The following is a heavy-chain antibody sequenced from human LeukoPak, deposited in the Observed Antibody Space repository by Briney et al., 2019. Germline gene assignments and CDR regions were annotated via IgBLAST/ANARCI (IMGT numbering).Heavy chain of an antibody. CDR1: GITFSSYW. J-gene: IGHJ4*02. V-gene: IGHV3-74*01. CDR2: INTQGTDT. D-gene: IGHD2-15*01. Sequence: GGSLRLSCAVSGITFSSYWMHWVRQDPGRGLLWVSRINTQGTDTNYADSVKGRFTISRDNAKNTLYLQMSSLRADDTAVYYCVIDLGDYNDFWGQGTLVSVSS. CDR3: VIDLGDYNDF.